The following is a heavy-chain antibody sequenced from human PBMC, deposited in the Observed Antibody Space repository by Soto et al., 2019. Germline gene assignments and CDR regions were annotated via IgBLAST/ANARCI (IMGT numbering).Heavy chain of an antibody. J-gene: IGHJ6*03. CDR1: GYTFTGYY. CDR3: ARDSSSSVLKPKDYYYYYMDV. CDR2: INPNSGGT. D-gene: IGHD6-6*01. V-gene: IGHV1-2*04. Sequence: GASVKVSCKASGYTFTGYYMHWVRQAPGQGLEWMGWINPNSGGTNYAQKFQGWVTMTRDTSISTAYMELSRLRSDDTAVYYCARDSSSSVLKPKDYYYYYMDVWGKGTTVTVSS.